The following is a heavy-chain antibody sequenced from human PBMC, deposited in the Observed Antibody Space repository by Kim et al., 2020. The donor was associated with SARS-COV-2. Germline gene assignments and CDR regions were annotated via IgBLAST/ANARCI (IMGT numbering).Heavy chain of an antibody. Sequence: VKGRFTISRDNSKNTLYLQMNSRRAEDTAVYYCAKGDSSSSYPDNWFDPWGQGTLVTVSS. J-gene: IGHJ5*02. CDR3: AKGDSSSSYPDNWFDP. D-gene: IGHD6-6*01. V-gene: IGHV3-23*01.